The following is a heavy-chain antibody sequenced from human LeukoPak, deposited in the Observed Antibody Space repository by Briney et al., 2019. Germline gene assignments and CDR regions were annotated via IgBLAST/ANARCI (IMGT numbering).Heavy chain of an antibody. J-gene: IGHJ4*02. Sequence: SETLSLTCAVSGGSINSYYWTWIRQSPGKGLEWIGYIYYSGSTNYNPSLKSRVTIAVDTSKNQFSLKLSSVTAADTAVYYCASFGRRDGYNPYYLDYWGQGSLVTVSS. CDR1: GGSINSYY. V-gene: IGHV4-59*08. CDR3: ASFGRRDGYNPYYLDY. D-gene: IGHD5-24*01. CDR2: IYYSGST.